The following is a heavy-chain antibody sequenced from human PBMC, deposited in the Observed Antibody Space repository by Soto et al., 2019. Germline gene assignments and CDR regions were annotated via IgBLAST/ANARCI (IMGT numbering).Heavy chain of an antibody. J-gene: IGHJ4*02. CDR3: ARRVGRARFDY. CDR2: IYYSGST. Sequence: PSETLSLTCTVSGGSISSSIYYWGWIRQPPGKGLEWIGSIYYSGSTYYNPSLKSRVTISVDTSKNQFSLKLRSVTAADTAVYYCARRVGRARFDYWGQGTLVTVSS. V-gene: IGHV4-39*01. D-gene: IGHD6-13*01. CDR1: GGSISSSIYY.